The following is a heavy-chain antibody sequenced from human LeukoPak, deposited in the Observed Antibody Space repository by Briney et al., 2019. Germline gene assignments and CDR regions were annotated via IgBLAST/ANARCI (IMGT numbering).Heavy chain of an antibody. Sequence: GASVTVSCKASGYTFTSYDINWVRQATGQGLEWMGWMNPNSGNTGYAQKFQGRVTMTRNTSISTAYMELSSLRSEATAVYYCARGLFSGGSPRADPWGQGTLVTVSS. J-gene: IGHJ5*02. CDR3: ARGLFSGGSPRADP. V-gene: IGHV1-8*01. D-gene: IGHD2-15*01. CDR1: GYTFTSYD. CDR2: MNPNSGNT.